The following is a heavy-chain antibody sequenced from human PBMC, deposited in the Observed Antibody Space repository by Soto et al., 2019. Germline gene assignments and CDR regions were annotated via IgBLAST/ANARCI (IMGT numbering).Heavy chain of an antibody. D-gene: IGHD5-18*01. Sequence: SETLSLTCTVSGGSISNAAYSWSWIRQPPGKGLEWIGYIYPSGMPFYNPSLRSRVTISIDRSNDQFSLNLKSVTAADTAVYYCARERGGYGLFDSWGQGTLVTVS. CDR1: GGSISNAAYS. CDR3: ARERGGYGLFDS. J-gene: IGHJ4*02. CDR2: IYPSGMP. V-gene: IGHV4-30-2*01.